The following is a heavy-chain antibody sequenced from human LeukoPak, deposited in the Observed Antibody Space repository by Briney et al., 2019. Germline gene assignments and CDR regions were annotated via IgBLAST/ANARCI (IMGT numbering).Heavy chain of an antibody. V-gene: IGHV3-11*04. CDR2: ISSSDTTI. D-gene: IGHD2-2*01. J-gene: IGHJ4*02. Sequence: GGSLRLSCAGSGFTFSDYYMSWIRQAPGKGLEWVSYISSSDTTIYYTDSVKGRFTISRDNAQNSLYLQMNTLRADDTAVYYCARADCSSTSCYELDYWGQGTLVTVSS. CDR1: GFTFSDYY. CDR3: ARADCSSTSCYELDY.